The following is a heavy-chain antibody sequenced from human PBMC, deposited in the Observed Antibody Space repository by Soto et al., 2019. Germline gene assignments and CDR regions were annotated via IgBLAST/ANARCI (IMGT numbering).Heavy chain of an antibody. V-gene: IGHV1-18*04. J-gene: IGHJ5*02. CDR3: ARDFMCTSSPDSWFDP. D-gene: IGHD2-2*01. CDR1: GFNFISYG. Sequence: VASVKVACKASGFNFISYGINWVRQAPGQGLEWMGWISGYDGKTVYAHSVQDRVTMTTDATTGTAYMELRGLRSADTAIYYCARDFMCTSSPDSWFDPWGQGPLVTVSS. CDR2: ISGYDGKT.